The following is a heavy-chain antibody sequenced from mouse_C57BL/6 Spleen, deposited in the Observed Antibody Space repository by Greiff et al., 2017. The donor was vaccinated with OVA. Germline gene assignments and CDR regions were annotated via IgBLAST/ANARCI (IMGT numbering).Heavy chain of an antibody. Sequence: VQLQQPGAELVRPGSSVKLSCKASSYTFTSYWMHWVKQRPIQGLEWIGNIDPSDSETHYNQKFKDKATLTVDKSSSTAYMQLSSLTSEDSAVYYCARGADYAFDYWGQGTTLTVSS. CDR1: SYTFTSYW. D-gene: IGHD2-4*01. CDR2: IDPSDSET. CDR3: ARGADYAFDY. V-gene: IGHV1-52*01. J-gene: IGHJ2*01.